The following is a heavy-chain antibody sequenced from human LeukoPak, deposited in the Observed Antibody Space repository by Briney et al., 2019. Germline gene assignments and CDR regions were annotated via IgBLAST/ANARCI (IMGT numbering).Heavy chain of an antibody. CDR3: ATGERMVRGDGVDY. D-gene: IGHD3-10*01. V-gene: IGHV3-66*01. J-gene: IGHJ4*02. Sequence: GGSLRLSCAASGFTVRNNYMSWVRQAPGKGLEWVSVIYSGGSTYYADSVKGRFTISRDNSKNTLYLQVNSLRAEDTAVYFCATGERMVRGDGVDYWGQGTLVTVSS. CDR2: IYSGGST. CDR1: GFTVRNNY.